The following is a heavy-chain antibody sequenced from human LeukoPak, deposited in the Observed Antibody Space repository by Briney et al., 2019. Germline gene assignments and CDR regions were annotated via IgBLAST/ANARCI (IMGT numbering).Heavy chain of an antibody. CDR2: ISSSSSYI. CDR3: ARGEVVVVAATPDY. D-gene: IGHD2-15*01. J-gene: IGHJ4*02. CDR1: GFTFSSYS. Sequence: GGSLRLSCEASGFTFSSYSMNWVRQAPGKGLEWVSSISSSSSYIYYADSVKGRFTISRDNAKNSLYLQMNSLRAEDTAVYYCARGEVVVVAATPDYWGQGTLVTVSS. V-gene: IGHV3-21*01.